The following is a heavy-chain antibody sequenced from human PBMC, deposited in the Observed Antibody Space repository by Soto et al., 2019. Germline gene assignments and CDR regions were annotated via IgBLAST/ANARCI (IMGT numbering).Heavy chain of an antibody. CDR3: ARDRGYSSSGSDY. D-gene: IGHD6-6*01. V-gene: IGHV3-7*01. CDR2: IKGDGSAK. J-gene: IGHJ4*02. Sequence: GGSLRLSCAASGFTFGNYWMTWVRQAPGKGLEWVANIKGDGSAKSYLDSVRGRFTVSRDNAENSLFLQMNSLRAEDTAVYYCARDRGYSSSGSDYWGQGTLVTVSS. CDR1: GFTFGNYW.